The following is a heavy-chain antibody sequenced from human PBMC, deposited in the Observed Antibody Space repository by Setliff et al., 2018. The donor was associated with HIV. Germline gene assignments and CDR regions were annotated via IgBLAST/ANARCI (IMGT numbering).Heavy chain of an antibody. Sequence: NPSETLSLTCTVSGGSISSHYWSWIRQPPGKGLEWIGYIYYSGSTSYNPSLKSRVTISVGTSRNQFSLKLSSVTAADTAVYYCASSNYRFVYFDYWGQGTLVTVSS. V-gene: IGHV4-59*11. D-gene: IGHD1-7*01. CDR2: IYYSGST. CDR3: ASSNYRFVYFDY. J-gene: IGHJ4*02. CDR1: GGSISSHY.